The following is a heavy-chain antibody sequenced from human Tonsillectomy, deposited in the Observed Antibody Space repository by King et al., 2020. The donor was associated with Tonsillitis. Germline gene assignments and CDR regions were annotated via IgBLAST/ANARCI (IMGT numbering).Heavy chain of an antibody. CDR1: GGSISSSSYW. CDR2: ISYSGST. V-gene: IGHV4-39*01. Sequence: LQLQESDPGLVKPSETLSLTCSVSGGSISSSSYWWGWIRQPPGKGLEWIGSISYSGSTFYSPSLKSRVTISLDTSKNQFSLNLSSVTAADTAVYYCASFFRENGYSLYFDSWGQGTLVTVSS. J-gene: IGHJ4*02. CDR3: ASFFRENGYSLYFDS. D-gene: IGHD5-24*01.